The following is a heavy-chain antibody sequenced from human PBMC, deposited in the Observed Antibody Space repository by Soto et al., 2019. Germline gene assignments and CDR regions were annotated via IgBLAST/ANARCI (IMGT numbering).Heavy chain of an antibody. CDR1: GFTFSSYA. CDR2: ISGSGGST. J-gene: IGHJ6*03. Sequence: GGSLRLSCAASGFTFSSYAMSWVRQAPGKGLEWVSAISGSGGSTYYADSVKGRFTISRDNSKNTLYLQMNSLRAEDTAVYYCAKGLPAYDYGDYNYYMDVWGKGTTVTVSS. CDR3: AKGLPAYDYGDYNYYMDV. V-gene: IGHV3-23*01. D-gene: IGHD4-17*01.